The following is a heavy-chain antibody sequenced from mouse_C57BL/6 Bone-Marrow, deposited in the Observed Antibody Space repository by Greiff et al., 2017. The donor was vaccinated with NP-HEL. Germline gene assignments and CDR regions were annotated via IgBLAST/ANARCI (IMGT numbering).Heavy chain of an antibody. J-gene: IGHJ1*03. CDR3: ARLSSPVATVSYCYFDV. D-gene: IGHD1-1*01. V-gene: IGHV1-54*01. CDR2: INPGSGGT. Sequence: QVQLQQSGAELVRPGTSVKVSCKASGYAFTNYLIEWVKQRPGQGLEWIGVINPGSGGTNYNEKFKGKATLTADKSSSTAYMQLSSLTSEDTAVYFCARLSSPVATVSYCYFDVWGTGTTVTVSS. CDR1: GYAFTNYL.